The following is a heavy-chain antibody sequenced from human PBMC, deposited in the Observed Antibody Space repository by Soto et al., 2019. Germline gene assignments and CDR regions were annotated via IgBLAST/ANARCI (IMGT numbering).Heavy chain of an antibody. V-gene: IGHV3-48*01. Sequence: GGSLRLSCAASGFTFSTYSMNWVRQASGKGLEWISYVSSSSSTIYYADSVKGRFVISRDNAKNSLYLQMNTLRAEDTAVYYCVRGGADTSGWLYWGQGTLVTVSS. J-gene: IGHJ4*02. CDR2: VSSSSSTI. CDR3: VRGGADTSGWLY. CDR1: GFTFSTYS. D-gene: IGHD6-19*01.